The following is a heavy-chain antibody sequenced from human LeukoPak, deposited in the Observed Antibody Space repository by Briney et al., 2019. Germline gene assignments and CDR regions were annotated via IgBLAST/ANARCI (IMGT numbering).Heavy chain of an antibody. D-gene: IGHD5-18*01. Sequence: SVKVSCKASGGTFSSYAISWVRQAPGQGLEWMGGIIPIFGTANYAQKFQGRVTITADESTSTAYMELSSLRSEDTAVYYCAREGEPPVDTAVTLDHWGQGTLVTVSS. V-gene: IGHV1-69*13. CDR2: IIPIFGTA. CDR3: AREGEPPVDTAVTLDH. J-gene: IGHJ4*02. CDR1: GGTFSSYA.